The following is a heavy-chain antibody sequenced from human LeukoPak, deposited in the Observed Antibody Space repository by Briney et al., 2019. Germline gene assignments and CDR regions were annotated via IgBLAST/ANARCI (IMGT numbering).Heavy chain of an antibody. V-gene: IGHV3-15*01. D-gene: IGHD6-6*01. J-gene: IGHJ4*02. CDR3: TTESGQLVRTNFDY. CDR1: GFTFSNAW. Sequence: GGSLRLSCAASGFTFSNAWMSWVRQAPGKGLEWVGRIKSKTDGGTTDYAAPVKGRFTISRDDSKNTLYLQMNSLKTEDTAVYYCTTESGQLVRTNFDYWGQGTLVTVSS. CDR2: IKSKTDGGTT.